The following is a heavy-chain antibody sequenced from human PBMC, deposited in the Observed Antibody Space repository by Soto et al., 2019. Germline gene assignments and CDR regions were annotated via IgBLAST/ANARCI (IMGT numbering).Heavy chain of an antibody. CDR1: GSTFSSYA. CDR3: ARDQRPHPERRADAFDI. V-gene: IGHV1-69*13. CDR2: IIPIFGTA. Sequence: ASVKVSCKASGSTFSSYAISWVRQSPGQGLEWMGGIIPIFGTANYAQKFQGRVTITADESTSTAYMELSSLRSEDTAVYYCARDQRPHPERRADAFDIWGQGTMVTVSS. J-gene: IGHJ3*02.